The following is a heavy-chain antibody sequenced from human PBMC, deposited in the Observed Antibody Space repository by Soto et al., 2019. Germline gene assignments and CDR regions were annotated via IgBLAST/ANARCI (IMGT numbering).Heavy chain of an antibody. Sequence: PGGSLILSCAASGFTFADYAMHWVRQGPGKGLEWVSGISWNSDMITYADSVKGRFTVSRDNAKNSLDLEMNSLRVEDTALYYCVKDTYILVGATHLDSWGQGTLVTVSA. CDR2: ISWNSDMI. D-gene: IGHD1-26*01. CDR1: GFTFADYA. J-gene: IGHJ4*02. V-gene: IGHV3-9*01. CDR3: VKDTYILVGATHLDS.